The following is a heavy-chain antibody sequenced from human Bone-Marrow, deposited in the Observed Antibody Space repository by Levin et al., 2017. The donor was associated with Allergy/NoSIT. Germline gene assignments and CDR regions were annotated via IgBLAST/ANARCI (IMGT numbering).Heavy chain of an antibody. CDR3: SREDGSTFDS. CDR1: GGSISSGGYH. V-gene: IGHV4-31*03. CDR2: IYYSGST. Sequence: LRLSCTVSGGSISSGGYHWSWIRQHAGKGLEWIGYIYYSGSTYYNPSLKSRAMISLYTSKNQFSLKVTSATAADAAVYYCSREDGSTFDSWGQGSLVTVSS. D-gene: IGHD5-24*01. J-gene: IGHJ4*02.